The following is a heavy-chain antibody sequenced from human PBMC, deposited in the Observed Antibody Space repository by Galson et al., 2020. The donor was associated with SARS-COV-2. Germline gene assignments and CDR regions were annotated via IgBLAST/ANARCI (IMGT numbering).Heavy chain of an antibody. Sequence: GESLKISCAASGFTFSSYGMHWVRQAPGKGLEWVAVIWYDGSNKYYADSVKGRFTISRDNSKNTLYLQMNSLRAEDTAVYYCARSWFGELYGPVFDYWGQGALVTVSS. CDR2: IWYDGSNK. CDR3: ARSWFGELYGPVFDY. D-gene: IGHD3-10*01. CDR1: GFTFSSYG. J-gene: IGHJ4*02. V-gene: IGHV3-33*01.